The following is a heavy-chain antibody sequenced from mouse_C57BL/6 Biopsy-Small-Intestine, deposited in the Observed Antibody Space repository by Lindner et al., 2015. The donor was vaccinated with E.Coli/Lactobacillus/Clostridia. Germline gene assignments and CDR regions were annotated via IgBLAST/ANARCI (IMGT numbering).Heavy chain of an antibody. CDR1: GYAFSSSW. CDR3: ARSYDYYFDY. D-gene: IGHD2-4*01. V-gene: IGHV1-82*01. CDR2: IYPGDGDT. J-gene: IGHJ2*01. Sequence: VRLQESGPELVKPGASVKISCKASGYAFSSSWMNWVKQRPGKGLEWIGRIYPGDGDTNYNGKFKGKATLTADKSSSTAYMQLSSLTSEDSAVYFCARSYDYYFDYWGRRHHSHSLL.